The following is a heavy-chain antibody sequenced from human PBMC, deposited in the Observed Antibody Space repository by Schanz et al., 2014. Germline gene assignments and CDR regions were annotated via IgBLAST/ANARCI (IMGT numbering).Heavy chain of an antibody. J-gene: IGHJ6*02. V-gene: IGHV1-2*06. CDR2: INPNSGGT. Sequence: QVQLVQSGAELKNPGASVKVSCKASGYSFSAYYMHWVRQAPGQGLEWMGRINPNSGGTNYAENFQGRVTMTRDTSTSTVYMELSRLTSDDTALYYCARDGHSSIWDSYYFYGLDVWGQGTTVTVSS. CDR3: ARDGHSSIWDSYYFYGLDV. D-gene: IGHD6-13*01. CDR1: GYSFSAYY.